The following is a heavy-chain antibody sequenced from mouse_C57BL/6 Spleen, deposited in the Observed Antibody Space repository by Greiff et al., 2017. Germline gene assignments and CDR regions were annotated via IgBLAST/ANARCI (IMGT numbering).Heavy chain of an antibody. CDR3: ARSYYDRGLAMDY. D-gene: IGHD2-4*01. CDR2: IDPEDGET. J-gene: IGHJ4*01. CDR1: GYAFSSSW. V-gene: IGHV14-2*01. Sequence: VQLQQSGPELVKPGASVKISCKASGYAFSSSWMNWVKQRTEQGLEWIGRIDPEDGETKYAPKFQGKATITADTSSNTAYLQLSSLTSEDTAVYYCARSYYDRGLAMDYWGQGTSVTVSS.